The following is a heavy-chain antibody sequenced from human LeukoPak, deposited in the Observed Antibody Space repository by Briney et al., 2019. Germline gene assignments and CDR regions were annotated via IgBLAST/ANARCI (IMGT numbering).Heavy chain of an antibody. J-gene: IGHJ5*02. CDR3: ARGRAYNWNWFDP. D-gene: IGHD1-1*01. CDR2: INHSGST. V-gene: IGHV4-34*01. Sequence: SETLSLTCAVYGGSFSGYYWSWIRQPPGKGLEWIGEINHSGSTNYNPSLKSRVTISVDTSENQFSLKLSSATAADTAVYYCARGRAYNWNWFDPWGQGTLVTVSS. CDR1: GGSFSGYY.